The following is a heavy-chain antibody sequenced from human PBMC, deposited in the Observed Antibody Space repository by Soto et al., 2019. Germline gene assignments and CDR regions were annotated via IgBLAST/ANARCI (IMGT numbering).Heavy chain of an antibody. CDR1: GFTFGDYS. V-gene: IGHV3-49*03. Sequence: GSLKISCTASGFTFGDYSMSWFRQAPGKGLEWVGFIRSKAYGGTTEYAASVKGRFTISRDDSKSIAHLQMINLKTKGTGVYYCARDQPGGAAAGRGDYYYGIDFWGQGTTVTVSS. D-gene: IGHD6-13*01. J-gene: IGHJ6*02. CDR2: IRSKAYGGTT. CDR3: ARDQPGGAAAGRGDYYYGIDF.